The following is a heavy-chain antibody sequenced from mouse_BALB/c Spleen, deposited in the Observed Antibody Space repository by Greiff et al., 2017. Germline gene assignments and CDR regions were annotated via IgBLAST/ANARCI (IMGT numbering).Heavy chain of an antibody. V-gene: IGHV14-1*02. J-gene: IGHJ3*01. D-gene: IGHD4-1*01. Sequence: VQLQQSGAELVRPGALVKLSCKASGFNIKDYYMHWVKQRPEQGLEWIGWIDPENGNTIYDPKFQGKASITADTSSNTAYLQLSSLTSEDTAVYYCALNWDWFAYWGQGTLVTVSA. CDR2: IDPENGNT. CDR3: ALNWDWFAY. CDR1: GFNIKDYY.